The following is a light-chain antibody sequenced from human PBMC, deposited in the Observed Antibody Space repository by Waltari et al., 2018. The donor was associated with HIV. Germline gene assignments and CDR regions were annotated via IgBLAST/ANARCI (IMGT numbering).Light chain of an antibody. CDR2: GAS. V-gene: IGKV1-39*01. CDR1: QSITSY. J-gene: IGKJ5*01. CDR3: QQSYSTPGVT. Sequence: DTQMTQSPSSLSATIGYRVTLSCRASQSITSYLNWYQQKPGKAPKLLIYGASSLQSGVPSRFSGSGSGTDFTLTISSVQPEDFATYYCQQSYSTPGVTFGQGTRLENK.